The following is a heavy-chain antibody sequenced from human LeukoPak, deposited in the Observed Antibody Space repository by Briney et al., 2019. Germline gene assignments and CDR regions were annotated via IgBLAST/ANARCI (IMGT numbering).Heavy chain of an antibody. CDR3: ARSQARTSWLGELLIYGMDV. CDR2: VNPNSGNT. CDR1: GYTFTNYD. V-gene: IGHV1-8*01. Sequence: GASVKVSCKASGYTFTNYDLNWVRQVTGQGLEWMGWVNPNSGNTGYAQDFQGRVSMTTNTSESTAYMELSSLRFNDTAVYFCARSQARTSWLGELLIYGMDVWGQGTTVTVSS. J-gene: IGHJ6*02. D-gene: IGHD3-10*01.